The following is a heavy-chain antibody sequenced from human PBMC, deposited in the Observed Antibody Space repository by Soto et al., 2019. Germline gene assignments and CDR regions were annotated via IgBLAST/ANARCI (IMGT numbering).Heavy chain of an antibody. Sequence: PGDSLGLSCAASGCTFSIYAMHWLRLALAKGLEWLLLIWYDGSKKSYGDSVKGRFTISRDNSRNTVYLQMNSLRADDTAVYYCARDASYYGLWSGYYPSRNGMDVWGQGTTVTVSS. V-gene: IGHV3-33*01. CDR2: IWYDGSKK. D-gene: IGHD3-3*01. CDR1: GCTFSIYA. CDR3: ARDASYYGLWSGYYPSRNGMDV. J-gene: IGHJ6*02.